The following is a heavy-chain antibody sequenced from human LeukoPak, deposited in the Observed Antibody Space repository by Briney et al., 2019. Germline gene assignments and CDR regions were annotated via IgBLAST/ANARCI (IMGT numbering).Heavy chain of an antibody. D-gene: IGHD1-26*01. CDR1: GFTFSDFS. CDR3: TREGEDGSYSNY. J-gene: IGHJ4*02. CDR2: ISSPSSNT. V-gene: IGHV3-48*02. Sequence: GGSLRLSCLASGFTFSDFSMNWVRQAPGKGLEWISYISSPSSNTFYADSVKGRFTVSRDNAKNSLYLQISSLRDEDTAVYYCTREGEDGSYSNYWGQGALVTVSS.